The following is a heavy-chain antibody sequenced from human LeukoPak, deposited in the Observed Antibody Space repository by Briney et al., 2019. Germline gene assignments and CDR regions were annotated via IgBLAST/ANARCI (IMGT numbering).Heavy chain of an antibody. V-gene: IGHV1-69*05. CDR1: GGTFSSYA. D-gene: IGHD3-22*01. Sequence: SVKVSCKASGGTFSSYAISWVRQAPGQGLEWMGGIIPIFGTANYAQKFQGRVTITTDEPTSTAYMELSSLRSEDTAVYYCASSHYYDSSGSDWYFDLWGRGTLVTVSS. CDR3: ASSHYYDSSGSDWYFDL. CDR2: IIPIFGTA. J-gene: IGHJ2*01.